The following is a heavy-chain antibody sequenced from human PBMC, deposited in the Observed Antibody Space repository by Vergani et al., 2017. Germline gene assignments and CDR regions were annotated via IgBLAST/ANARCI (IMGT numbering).Heavy chain of an antibody. J-gene: IGHJ4*02. D-gene: IGHD3-16*01. CDR1: GFTLSNYD. CDR3: AKHFRGWGIDY. V-gene: IGHV3-30*02. Sequence: QVQLVESGGGVVQRGGSLRLSCATSGFTLSNYDMQWIRQGPGKGLEFVAFIQFDGINQYYADSVKGRFTLSRYFSKNTLYLQMNSLRTDDTATYYCAKHFRGWGIDYWGQGTQVIVSS. CDR2: IQFDGINQ.